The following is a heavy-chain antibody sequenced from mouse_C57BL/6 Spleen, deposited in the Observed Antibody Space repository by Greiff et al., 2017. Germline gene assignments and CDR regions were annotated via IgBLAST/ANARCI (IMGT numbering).Heavy chain of an antibody. Sequence: QVTLKVCGPELVKPGASVKISCKASGYAFSSSWMNWVKQRPGKGLEWIGRIYPGDGDTNYNGKFKGKATLTADKSSSTAYMQLSSLTSEDSAVYFCASKGGSSAFDYWGQGTTLTVSS. D-gene: IGHD1-1*01. J-gene: IGHJ2*01. CDR3: ASKGGSSAFDY. CDR2: IYPGDGDT. V-gene: IGHV1-82*01. CDR1: GYAFSSSW.